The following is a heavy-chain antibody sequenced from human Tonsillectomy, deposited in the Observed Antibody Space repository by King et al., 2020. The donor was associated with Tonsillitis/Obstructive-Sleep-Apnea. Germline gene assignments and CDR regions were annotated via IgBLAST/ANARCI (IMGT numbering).Heavy chain of an antibody. CDR2: ISYDENYK. D-gene: IGHD3-3*01. CDR3: ARGEGGIFGVVDP. Sequence: VQLVESGGGVVQPGRSLRLSCAASGFTFSTYAMHWVRQAPGKGLEWVAVISYDENYKYYADSVKGRFTISRDNSKNALYLQMNSLRAEDSAVYYCARGEGGIFGVVDPWGQGTLVTVSS. J-gene: IGHJ5*02. V-gene: IGHV3-30*04. CDR1: GFTFSTYA.